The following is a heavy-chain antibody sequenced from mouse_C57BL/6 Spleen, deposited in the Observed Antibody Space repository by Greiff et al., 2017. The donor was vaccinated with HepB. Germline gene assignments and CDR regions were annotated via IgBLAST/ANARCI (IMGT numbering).Heavy chain of an antibody. V-gene: IGHV5-17*01. Sequence: EVMLQESGGGLVKPGGSLKLSCAASGFTFSDYGMHWVRQAPEKGLEWVAYISSGSSTIYYADTVKGRFTISRDNAKNTLFLQMTSLRSEDTAMYYCARSGYYGSSYDYYAMDYWGQGTSVTVSS. CDR3: ARSGYYGSSYDYYAMDY. D-gene: IGHD1-1*01. CDR2: ISSGSSTI. CDR1: GFTFSDYG. J-gene: IGHJ4*01.